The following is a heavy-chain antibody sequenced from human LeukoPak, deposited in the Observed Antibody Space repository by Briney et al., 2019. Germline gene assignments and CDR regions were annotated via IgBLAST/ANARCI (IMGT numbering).Heavy chain of an antibody. V-gene: IGHV3-23*01. Sequence: GGSLRLSCAASGFTFNNYAMSWVRQAPGKGLEWVSAISASGGTTYYADSVKGRFTISRDNSENTLFLQMNSLRAEDTAVYYCAKEPREYCSSTSCPIWFDSWGQGALVSVSP. D-gene: IGHD2-2*01. CDR3: AKEPREYCSSTSCPIWFDS. CDR2: ISASGGTT. CDR1: GFTFNNYA. J-gene: IGHJ5*01.